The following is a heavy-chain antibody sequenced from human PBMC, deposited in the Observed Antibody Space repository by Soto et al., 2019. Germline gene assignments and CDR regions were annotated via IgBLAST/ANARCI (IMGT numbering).Heavy chain of an antibody. CDR1: GVSISSYY. D-gene: IGHD3-10*01. V-gene: IGHV4-59*01. CDR3: ARDRYYGSGSYSMDV. Sequence: QVQLQESGPGLVRPSETLSLTCTVSGVSISSYYWSWIRQPPGKGLEWIGYIYYTGSTSYNPSLKGRVTISVDTSMNQFALNLSSVTAADTAVYYCARDRYYGSGSYSMDVWGKGITVTVSS. CDR2: IYYTGST. J-gene: IGHJ6*03.